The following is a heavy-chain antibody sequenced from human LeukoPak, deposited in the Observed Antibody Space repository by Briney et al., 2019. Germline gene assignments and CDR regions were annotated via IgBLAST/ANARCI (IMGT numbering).Heavy chain of an antibody. CDR3: ARAGSYCTNGVCYPLGYYYMDV. J-gene: IGHJ6*03. CDR2: ISAYNGNT. D-gene: IGHD2-8*01. V-gene: IGHV1-18*01. CDR1: GYIFTSYG. Sequence: ASVKVSCKASGYIFTSYGISWVRQAPGQRLEWMGWISAYNGNTNYAQKLQGRVTMTTDTSTSTAYMELRSLRSDDTAVYYCARAGSYCTNGVCYPLGYYYMDVWGKGTTVTVSS.